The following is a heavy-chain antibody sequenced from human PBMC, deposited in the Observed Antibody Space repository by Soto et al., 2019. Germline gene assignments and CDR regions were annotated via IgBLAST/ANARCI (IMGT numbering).Heavy chain of an antibody. D-gene: IGHD6-13*01. J-gene: IGHJ6*02. CDR2: INPSGGST. Sequence: ASVKVSCKASGYIFTGYHMHWVRQAPGQGLEWMGIINPSGGSTSYAQKFQGRVTMTRDTSTSTVYMELSSLRSEDTAVYYCARDHRIAAAGPGYYGMDVWGQGTTVTVSS. CDR1: GYIFTGYH. V-gene: IGHV1-46*01. CDR3: ARDHRIAAAGPGYYGMDV.